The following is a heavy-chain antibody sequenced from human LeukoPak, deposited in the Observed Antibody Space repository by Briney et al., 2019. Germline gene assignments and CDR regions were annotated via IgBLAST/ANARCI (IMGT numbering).Heavy chain of an antibody. V-gene: IGHV3-43*01. J-gene: IGHJ6*03. D-gene: IGHD3-10*01. CDR3: AKVLKSGSLYYYMDV. CDR1: GFTFDDYT. Sequence: GGSLRLSCAASGFTFDDYTMHWVRQAPGKGLEWVSLISWDGGGTYYADSVKGRFTISRDNSKKSLYLQMNSLRTEDSALYYCAKVLKSGSLYYYMDVWGKGTAVTVSS. CDR2: ISWDGGGT.